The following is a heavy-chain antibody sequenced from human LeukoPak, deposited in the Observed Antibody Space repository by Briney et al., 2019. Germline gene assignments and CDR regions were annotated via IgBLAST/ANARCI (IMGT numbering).Heavy chain of an antibody. Sequence: ASVMVSCKASGYTFNTYGITWVRQAPGQGLEWMGWISGYNGNTIYAQKLQGRVTMTTDTSTRTANMELRSLRSDDTAVYYCARGGGGYNWFDPWGQGTLVTVS. J-gene: IGHJ5*02. CDR3: ARGGGGYNWFDP. D-gene: IGHD3-16*01. V-gene: IGHV1-18*01. CDR1: GYTFNTYG. CDR2: ISGYNGNT.